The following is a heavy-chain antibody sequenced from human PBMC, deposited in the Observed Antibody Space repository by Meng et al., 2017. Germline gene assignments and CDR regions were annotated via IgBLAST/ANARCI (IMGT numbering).Heavy chain of an antibody. V-gene: IGHV1-18*01. CDR3: AREYTGYAFLDY. Sequence: QGRPVKSGGEVKKAGAAMKVSCKASGYTFTTYGITWVRLAPGQGLEWMGWISGYNGNANYAQKLHGRVTMTTDTSTSTVHMELRSLRSDDTAVYYCAREYTGYAFLDYWGQGILVTVSS. J-gene: IGHJ4*02. CDR2: ISGYNGNA. D-gene: IGHD5-12*01. CDR1: GYTFTTYG.